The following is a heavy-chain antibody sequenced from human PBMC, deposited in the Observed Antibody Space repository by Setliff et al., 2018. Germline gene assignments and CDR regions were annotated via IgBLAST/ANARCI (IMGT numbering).Heavy chain of an antibody. CDR2: ISGYKSNP. Sequence: ASVKVSCKTSGYNFRNYGISWVRQVPGQGLEWMGWISGYKSNPNYLQKMQGRLTMTTDISTSTAYMELRSLRSDDTAIYYCARVSLPAAIVRFDSWGQGTLVTVSS. CDR3: ARVSLPAAIVRFDS. V-gene: IGHV1-18*04. J-gene: IGHJ4*02. CDR1: GYNFRNYG. D-gene: IGHD2-2*01.